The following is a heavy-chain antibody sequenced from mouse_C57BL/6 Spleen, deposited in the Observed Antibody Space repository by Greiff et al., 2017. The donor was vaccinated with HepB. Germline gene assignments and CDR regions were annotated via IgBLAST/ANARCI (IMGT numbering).Heavy chain of an antibody. CDR2: INPSSGYT. CDR1: GYTFTSYT. V-gene: IGHV1-4*01. D-gene: IGHD1-1*02. CDR3: ARGNYPYYLDY. J-gene: IGHJ2*01. Sequence: VHLVESGAELARPGASVKMSCKASGYTFTSYTMHWVKQRPGQGLEWIGYINPSSGYTKYKQKFKDKATLTADKSSSTAYMQLSSLTSEDSAVYYCARGNYPYYLDYWGQGTTLTVSS.